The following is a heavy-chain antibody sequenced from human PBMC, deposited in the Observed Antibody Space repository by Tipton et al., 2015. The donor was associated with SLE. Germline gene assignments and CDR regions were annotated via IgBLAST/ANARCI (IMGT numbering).Heavy chain of an antibody. CDR3: ARGYRLLASRPRNYMDV. D-gene: IGHD3-3*02. CDR1: DDSIRDYY. J-gene: IGHJ6*03. Sequence: TLSLTCSVSDDSIRDYYFSWIRQPPGKELEWIGYISYSGSTSYNPSLESRVTISLDTSKNHFSLKLSSVTVEDTAVYYCARGYRLLASRPRNYMDVWGKGTTVTVSS. V-gene: IGHV4-59*08. CDR2: ISYSGST.